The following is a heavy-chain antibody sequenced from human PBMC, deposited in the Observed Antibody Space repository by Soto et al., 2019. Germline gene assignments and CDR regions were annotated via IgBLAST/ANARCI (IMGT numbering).Heavy chain of an antibody. Sequence: EVQLLESGGCLVQPGGAPRLSCAASGFTFSSYAMSWVPQAPGKGLEGVSAISGSGVRTYYADSVKGRFTISRDNSKNTLYLQMNSLRAEDTAVYYCAKEGRGVPSCGGDCYSHYYYYGMDVWGQGTTVTVSS. CDR3: AKEGRGVPSCGGDCYSHYYYYGMDV. D-gene: IGHD2-21*02. CDR2: ISGSGVRT. V-gene: IGHV3-23*01. J-gene: IGHJ6*02. CDR1: GFTFSSYA.